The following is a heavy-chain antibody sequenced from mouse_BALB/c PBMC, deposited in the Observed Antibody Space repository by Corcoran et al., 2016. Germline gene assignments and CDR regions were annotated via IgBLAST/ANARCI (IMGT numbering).Heavy chain of an antibody. V-gene: IGHV14-3*02. J-gene: IGHJ4*01. CDR3: ARGGYYPRTNYAMDY. CDR2: IDPANGNT. CDR1: GFNIKDTY. D-gene: IGHD1-1*01. Sequence: EVQLQQSGAELVKPGASVKLSCTASGFNIKDTYMHWVKQRPEQGLEWIGRIDPANGNTKYDPKVQGKATITADTSSNTAYLQVSSLTAEDTAFYYCARGGYYPRTNYAMDYGGQGTSVTVSS.